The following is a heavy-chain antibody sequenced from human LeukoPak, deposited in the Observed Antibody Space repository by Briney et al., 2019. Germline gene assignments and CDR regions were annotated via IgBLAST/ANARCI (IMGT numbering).Heavy chain of an antibody. J-gene: IGHJ4*02. V-gene: IGHV3-7*05. CDR1: GFTFSTYW. CDR3: ARDLVLRSCWGGY. Sequence: GGSLRLSCAASGFTFSTYWMTWVRQAPGKGLEWVANINQDGSEKYYVDSVKGRFTISRDNAKNSLYLQMNSLRAEDTAVYYCARDLVLRSCWGGYWGQGTLVTVSS. CDR2: INQDGSEK. D-gene: IGHD3-3*01.